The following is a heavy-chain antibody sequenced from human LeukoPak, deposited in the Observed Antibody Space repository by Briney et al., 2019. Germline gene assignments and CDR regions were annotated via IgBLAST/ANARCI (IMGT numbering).Heavy chain of an antibody. Sequence: ASVKVSSKAAGYTFTSYGISWVRHALGQGLEWIGWISAYNGNTNYAQKLQGRVTITTDTSTSTAYMELRSLRSDDTAVYYCARAVYSSSWYVRTAASAYWGQGTLVTVSS. J-gene: IGHJ4*02. CDR1: GYTFTSYG. CDR2: ISAYNGNT. D-gene: IGHD6-13*01. CDR3: ARAVYSSSWYVRTAASAY. V-gene: IGHV1-18*01.